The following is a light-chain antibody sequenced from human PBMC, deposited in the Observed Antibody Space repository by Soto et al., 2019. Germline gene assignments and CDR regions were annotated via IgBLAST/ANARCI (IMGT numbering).Light chain of an antibody. Sequence: DIRMTQSPSTLPSSLGDRVTITVLASQSISSRLAWYQQKPGKAPKLLIYKASSLESGVPTRFSGSGSGTEFTLTISSLQPDDFAAYYCQQYDNYVWTFGQGTKVDI. V-gene: IGKV1-5*03. CDR1: QSISSR. CDR3: QQYDNYVWT. CDR2: KAS. J-gene: IGKJ1*01.